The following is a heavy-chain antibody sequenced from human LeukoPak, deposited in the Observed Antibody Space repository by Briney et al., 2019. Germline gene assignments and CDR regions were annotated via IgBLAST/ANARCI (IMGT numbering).Heavy chain of an antibody. CDR3: ARAYGSGSYYVY. CDR2: IIPILGIA. J-gene: IGHJ4*02. D-gene: IGHD3-10*01. V-gene: IGHV1-69*04. Sequence: GASVKVSCKASGGTFSSYAISWVRQAPGQGPEWMGRIIPILGIANYAQKFHGRVTITADKSTSTAYMELSSLRSEDTAVYYCARAYGSGSYYVYWGQGTLVTVSS. CDR1: GGTFSSYA.